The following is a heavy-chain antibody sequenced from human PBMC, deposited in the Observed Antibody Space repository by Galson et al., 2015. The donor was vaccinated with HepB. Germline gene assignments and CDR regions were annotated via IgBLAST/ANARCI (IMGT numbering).Heavy chain of an antibody. V-gene: IGHV1-69*10. CDR3: ARVTPHNYDFWSGVRWFDP. CDR2: IIPILGIA. Sequence: SVKVSCKASGGTFSSYAISWVRQAPGQGLEWMGGIIPILGIANYAQKFQGRVTITADKSTSTAYMELSSLRSEDTAVYYCARVTPHNYDFWSGVRWFDPWGQGTLVTVPS. D-gene: IGHD3-3*01. CDR1: GGTFSSYA. J-gene: IGHJ5*02.